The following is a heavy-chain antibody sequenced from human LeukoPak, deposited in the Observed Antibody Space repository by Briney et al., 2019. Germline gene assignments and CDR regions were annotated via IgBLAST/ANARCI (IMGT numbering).Heavy chain of an antibody. CDR3: ARDGGRYGDYRGLDY. J-gene: IGHJ4*02. D-gene: IGHD4-17*01. CDR1: GFTFSSYS. Sequence: GGFLRLSCAASGFTFSSYSMNWVRQAPGKGLEWVSSISSSSSYIYYADSVKGRFTISRDNAKNSLYLQMNSLRAEDTAVYYCARDGGRYGDYRGLDYWGQGTLVTVSS. CDR2: ISSSSSYI. V-gene: IGHV3-21*01.